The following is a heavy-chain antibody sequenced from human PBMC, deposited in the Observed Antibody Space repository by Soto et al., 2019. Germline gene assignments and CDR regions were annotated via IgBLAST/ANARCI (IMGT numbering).Heavy chain of an antibody. CDR2: IYYSGST. J-gene: IGHJ4*02. D-gene: IGHD2-21*02. Sequence: PSETLSLTCIVSGGSISNYYWSWIRQPPGKGLEWIGYIYYSGSTNYNPSLQSRVTISVDTSKNQFSLKLSSGTAADTAVYYCARAVLPATAPFDYWGQGTLVTVSS. CDR3: ARAVLPATAPFDY. V-gene: IGHV4-59*01. CDR1: GGSISNYY.